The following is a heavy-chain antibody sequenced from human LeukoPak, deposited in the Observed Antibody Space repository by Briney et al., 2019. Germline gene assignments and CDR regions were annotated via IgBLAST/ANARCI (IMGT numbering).Heavy chain of an antibody. D-gene: IGHD4-17*01. CDR2: ITSTGSTM. V-gene: IGHV3-48*04. J-gene: IGHJ3*02. Sequence: PGGSLRLSCAASGFTFSTYSMNWVRQAPGKGLEWVSYITSTGSTMYYADSVKGRFTISRDNAKNSLYLQMNSLRAEDTAVYYCARDLGDYVGYDASDIWGQGTRVTVYS. CDR1: GFTFSTYS. CDR3: ARDLGDYVGYDASDI.